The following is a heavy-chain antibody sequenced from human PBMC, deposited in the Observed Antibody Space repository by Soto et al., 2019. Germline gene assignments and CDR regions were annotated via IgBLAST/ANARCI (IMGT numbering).Heavy chain of an antibody. Sequence: SQTLSLTCAISGDSVSSNSAAWNWIRQSPSRGLEWLGRTYYRSKWYNDYAVSVKSRITINPDTSKNQFSLQLNSVTPEDTAVYYCAREVEAAAAGPPLGYYYYGMDVWGQGTTVTVSS. CDR1: GDSVSSNSAA. D-gene: IGHD6-13*01. V-gene: IGHV6-1*01. CDR3: AREVEAAAAGPPLGYYYYGMDV. CDR2: TYYRSKWYN. J-gene: IGHJ6*02.